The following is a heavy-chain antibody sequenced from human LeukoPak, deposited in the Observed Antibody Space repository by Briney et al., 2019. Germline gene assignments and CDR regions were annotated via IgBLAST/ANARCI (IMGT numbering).Heavy chain of an antibody. CDR2: ISPDSGAT. V-gene: IGHV1-2*02. CDR3: AREGYSTSSGPLDY. J-gene: IGHJ4*02. Sequence: GASVKVSCKASGYTFTGYYMNWGGQAPGKGLEGMGWISPDSGATNYAQRFQGRVTMTRDTSISTAYMELSSLRSDDTAVYFCAREGYSTSSGPLDYWGQGTLVTVSS. D-gene: IGHD6-6*01. CDR1: GYTFTGYY.